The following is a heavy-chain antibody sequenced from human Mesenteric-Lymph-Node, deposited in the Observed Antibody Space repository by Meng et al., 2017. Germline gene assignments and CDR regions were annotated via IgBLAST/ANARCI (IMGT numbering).Heavy chain of an antibody. CDR3: ARNDYFDS. CDR1: GYSFTNYW. Sequence: KVSCKGSGYSFTNYWIGWVRQMPGKGLEWMAIIYPGDSDTRYNPSFQGQVTISADKSISTAYLQWSSLKASDSAMYYCARNDYFDSWGQGTLVTVSS. J-gene: IGHJ4*02. CDR2: IYPGDSDT. V-gene: IGHV5-51*01.